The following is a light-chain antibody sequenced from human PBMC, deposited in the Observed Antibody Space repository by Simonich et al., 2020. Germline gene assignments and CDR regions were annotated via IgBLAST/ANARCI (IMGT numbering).Light chain of an antibody. CDR3: YSAADNNRV. CDR1: VLAKKS. J-gene: IGLJ3*02. Sequence: SYELTQPSSVSVSPGQTARITCSGDVLAKKSARWFQQKPGQAPVLVISQDSERPSGSPERFSGASSGTTVTLTISGAQVEDEADYYCYSAADNNRVFGGGTKLTVL. CDR2: QDS. V-gene: IGLV3-27*01.